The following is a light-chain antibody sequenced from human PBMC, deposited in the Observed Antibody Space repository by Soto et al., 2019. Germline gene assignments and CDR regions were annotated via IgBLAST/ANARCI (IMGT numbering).Light chain of an antibody. CDR3: MQSRDWPWT. J-gene: IGKJ1*01. CDR1: QRLDFSDGNTY. V-gene: IGKV2-30*01. CDR2: TAS. Sequence: VLTQSPLSLAVTLGESASISCRSSQRLDFSDGNTYLSWYQQSPARSPRRLIYTASKRVSRVTDKFSGSGSGTDITLKISRVEAEDVGVYYCMQSRDWPWTFGQGTKVEIK.